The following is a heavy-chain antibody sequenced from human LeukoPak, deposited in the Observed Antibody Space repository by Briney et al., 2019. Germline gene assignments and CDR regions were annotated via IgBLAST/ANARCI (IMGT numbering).Heavy chain of an antibody. D-gene: IGHD1-26*01. CDR3: VRDWGGSYYGLDF. J-gene: IGHJ4*02. V-gene: IGHV3-74*01. Sequence: GGSLRLSCTASGFTIGDYAIGWIRQAPGKGLVWVARINNDGSSTNYADSVKGRFTISRDNAKNTLYLQMSSLRAEDTAVYYCVRDWGGSYYGLDFWGQGTLVTVSS. CDR1: GFTIGDYA. CDR2: INNDGSST.